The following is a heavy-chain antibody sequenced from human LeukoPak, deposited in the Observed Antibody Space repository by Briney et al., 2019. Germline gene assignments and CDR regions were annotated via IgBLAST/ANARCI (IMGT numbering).Heavy chain of an antibody. CDR2: IYHSGST. CDR3: ARDPGLVGSRNDS. Sequence: SETLSLTCAVSGGSISSSNWWSWVRQPPGKGLEWIGEIYHSGSTNYNPSLKSRVTISVDKSKNQFSLKLSSVTAADTAVYYCARDPGLVGSRNDSWGQGTLVTVSS. V-gene: IGHV4-4*02. CDR1: GGSISSSNW. D-gene: IGHD1-26*01. J-gene: IGHJ4*02.